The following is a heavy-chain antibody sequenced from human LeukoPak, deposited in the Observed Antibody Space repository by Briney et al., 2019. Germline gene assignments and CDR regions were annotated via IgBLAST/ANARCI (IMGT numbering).Heavy chain of an antibody. CDR2: IYYSGST. CDR1: GGSISSYY. D-gene: IGHD3/OR15-3a*01. Sequence: SETLSLTCTVSGGSISSYYWNWIRQPPGKGLEWIGYIYYSGSTNYNPSLKSRVTISVDTSKNQFSLKLSSVTAADTAVYYCARVDLTIGDWYFDLWGRGTLVTASS. V-gene: IGHV4-59*01. CDR3: ARVDLTIGDWYFDL. J-gene: IGHJ2*01.